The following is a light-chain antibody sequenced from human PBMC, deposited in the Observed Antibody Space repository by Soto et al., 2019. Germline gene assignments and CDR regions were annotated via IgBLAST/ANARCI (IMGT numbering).Light chain of an antibody. Sequence: QSVLTQPASVSGSPGQSITITCTGTRSDVGGYNYVSWYQQHPGKAPKLMIYEVSNRPSGVSNRFSGSKSGNTASLTISGLQAEDEADYYCSSYTSSSTPYVFGTRTKLTVL. V-gene: IGLV2-14*01. CDR2: EVS. J-gene: IGLJ1*01. CDR1: RSDVGGYNY. CDR3: SSYTSSSTPYV.